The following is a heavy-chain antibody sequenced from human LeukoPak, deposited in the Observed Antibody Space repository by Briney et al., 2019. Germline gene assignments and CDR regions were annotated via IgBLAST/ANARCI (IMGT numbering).Heavy chain of an antibody. J-gene: IGHJ6*03. V-gene: IGHV3-7*01. CDR1: GFNFSSYW. CDR2: IKQDGSEK. CDR3: ARRSSWYLVGYYMDV. Sequence: PGGSLRLSCAASGFNFSSYWMSWVRQAPGKRLEWVANIKQDGSEKSYVDSVKGRFTISRDNAKNSLYLQMNSLRAEDTAVYYCARRSSWYLVGYYMDVWGKGSTVTVSS. D-gene: IGHD6-13*01.